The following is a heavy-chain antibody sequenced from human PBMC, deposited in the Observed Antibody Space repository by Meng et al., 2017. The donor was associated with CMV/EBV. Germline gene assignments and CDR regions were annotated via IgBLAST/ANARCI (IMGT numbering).Heavy chain of an antibody. CDR2: ISSSGSTI. Sequence: GESLKISCAASGFTFSDYYMSWIRQAPGKGLEWVSYISSSGSTIYYADSAKGRFTISRDNAKNSLYLQMNSLRAEDTAVYYCARDGYYDFWSGYYKYWGQGTLVTVSS. D-gene: IGHD3-3*01. CDR3: ARDGYYDFWSGYYKY. CDR1: GFTFSDYY. J-gene: IGHJ4*02. V-gene: IGHV3-11*01.